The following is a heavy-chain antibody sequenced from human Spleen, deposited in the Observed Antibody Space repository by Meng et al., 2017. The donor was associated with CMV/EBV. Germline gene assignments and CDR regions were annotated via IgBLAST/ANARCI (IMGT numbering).Heavy chain of an antibody. J-gene: IGHJ4*02. D-gene: IGHD3-22*01. CDR2: IIPIFGTA. Sequence: SGGTFSSYAISWVRQAPGQGLEWMGGIIPIFGTASYAQKFQGRVTITTDESTSTAYMELSSLRSEDTAVYYCARATHDSSGFPLLDYWGQGTLVTVSS. V-gene: IGHV1-69*05. CDR1: GGTFSSYA. CDR3: ARATHDSSGFPLLDY.